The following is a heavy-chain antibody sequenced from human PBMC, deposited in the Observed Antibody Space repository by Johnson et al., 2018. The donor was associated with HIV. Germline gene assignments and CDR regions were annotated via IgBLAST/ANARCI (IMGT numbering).Heavy chain of an antibody. D-gene: IGHD3-16*02. CDR2: ISYDGSNK. CDR1: GFTFSSYG. J-gene: IGHJ3*02. CDR3: AKDRSYRSGFFDI. V-gene: IGHV3-30*18. Sequence: QVQLVESGGGVVQPGRSLRLSCAASGFTFSSYGMHWVRQAPGKGLEWVAVISYDGSNKYYADSVKGRFTISRDNSKNTLYLQMNSLRAEDTAVYYCAKDRSYRSGFFDIWGQGTMVTVSS.